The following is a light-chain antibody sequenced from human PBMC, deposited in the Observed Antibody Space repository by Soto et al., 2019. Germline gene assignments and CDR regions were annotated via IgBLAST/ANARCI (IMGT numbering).Light chain of an antibody. V-gene: IGKV1-33*01. CDR3: QQYDNLPIT. J-gene: IGKJ5*01. CDR1: QDIKHY. CDR2: DTS. Sequence: DNQMTQSPSSLSSSVGDRVTITCEARQDIKHYLNWYQQKPVKAPNLLIYDTSVLETGVPSRFSGSGSGTDFTFTISSLQPEDIATYYCQQYDNLPITFGQGTRLEIK.